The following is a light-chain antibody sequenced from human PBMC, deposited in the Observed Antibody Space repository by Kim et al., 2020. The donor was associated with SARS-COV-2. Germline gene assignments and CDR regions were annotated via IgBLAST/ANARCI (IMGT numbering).Light chain of an antibody. J-gene: IGLJ1*01. Sequence: SYELTQPLSVSVALGQTATISCGGNNIGSKNVHWYQQKPGQAPVLDIYRDNNRPSGIPERFSGSNSGNTATLTIRRVQGGDEADYYCQLWDSNTYVFGNG. CDR2: RDN. CDR3: QLWDSNTYV. CDR1: NIGSKN. V-gene: IGLV3-9*01.